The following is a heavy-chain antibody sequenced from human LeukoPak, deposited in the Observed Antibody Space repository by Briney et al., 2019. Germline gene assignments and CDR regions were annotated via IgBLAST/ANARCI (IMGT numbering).Heavy chain of an antibody. CDR2: IKQDESEK. CDR1: GFTFSSYG. CDR3: ARDPGIPAAGTVGSFDY. J-gene: IGHJ4*02. Sequence: GGSLRLSCAASGFTFSSYGMHWVRQAPGKGLEWVANIKQDESEKFYVDSVKGRFTISRDNAKNSLYLQMNSLRAEDTAVYYCARDPGIPAAGTVGSFDYWGQGTLVTVSS. D-gene: IGHD6-13*01. V-gene: IGHV3-7*01.